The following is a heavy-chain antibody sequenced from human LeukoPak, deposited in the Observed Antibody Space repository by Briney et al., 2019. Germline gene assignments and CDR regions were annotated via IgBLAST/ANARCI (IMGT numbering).Heavy chain of an antibody. V-gene: IGHV1-18*01. Sequence: GASLKVSCKASGYNFTSYAMNWVRQAPGQGLEWMGWISAYNGNTNYAQKLQGRVTMTTDTSTSTAYMELRSLRSDDTAVYYCARVTPYSITMVRGVLDYWGQGTLVTVSS. CDR2: ISAYNGNT. CDR3: ARVTPYSITMVRGVLDY. J-gene: IGHJ4*02. CDR1: GYNFTSYA. D-gene: IGHD3-10*01.